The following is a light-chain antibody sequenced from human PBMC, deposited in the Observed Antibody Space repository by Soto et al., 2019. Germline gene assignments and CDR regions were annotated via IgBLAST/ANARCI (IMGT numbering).Light chain of an antibody. V-gene: IGKV3-11*01. CDR2: DAS. Sequence: EIVLTQSPATLYFSPGERATLSCRASQSVSSYLAWYQQIPGQAPRLLIYDASNRATGIPARFSGSGSGTDFTPTFSSLDTDDLAVVYCQQRSNWPLTFGPGTKVEIK. CDR3: QQRSNWPLT. J-gene: IGKJ3*01. CDR1: QSVSSY.